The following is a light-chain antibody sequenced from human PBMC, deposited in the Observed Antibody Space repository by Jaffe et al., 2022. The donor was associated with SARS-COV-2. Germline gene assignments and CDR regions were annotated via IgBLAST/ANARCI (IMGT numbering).Light chain of an antibody. J-gene: IGKJ4*01. Sequence: EIVLTQSPGALSLSPGERATLSCRASQSVSSSYLAWYQQKPGQAPRLLIYGASSRATGIPDRFSGSGSGTDFTLTISRLEPEDFAVYYCQQFGSSPPLLTFGGGTKVGI. CDR2: GAS. CDR1: QSVSSSY. V-gene: IGKV3-20*01. CDR3: QQFGSSPPLLT.